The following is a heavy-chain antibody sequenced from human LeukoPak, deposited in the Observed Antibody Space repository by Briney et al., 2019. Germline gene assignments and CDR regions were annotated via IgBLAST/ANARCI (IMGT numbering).Heavy chain of an antibody. CDR3: AKDISRNFVVVPAADY. J-gene: IGHJ4*02. CDR1: GFTFDDYA. CDR2: ISGDGGST. V-gene: IGHV3-43*02. Sequence: GGSLRLSCAASGFTFDDYAMHWVRQPPGNSLERVSLISGDGGSTYYADSVKGRFTVSRDNSKNSLYLQMNSLRTEDTALYYCAKDISRNFVVVPAADYWGQGTLVTVSS. D-gene: IGHD2-2*01.